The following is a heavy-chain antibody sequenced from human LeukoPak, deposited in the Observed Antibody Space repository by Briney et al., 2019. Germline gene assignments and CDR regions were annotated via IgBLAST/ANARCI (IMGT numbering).Heavy chain of an antibody. J-gene: IGHJ3*02. CDR3: AKTGAAAGPSWSFDI. Sequence: GGSLRLSCAASGFTVSSSYMSWVRQAPGKGLEWVSTITGSGTTIYYADSVKGRFTISRDNSKNTLSLQMNSLRAEDTAVYYCAKTGAAAGPSWSFDIWGQGTMVTVSS. CDR1: GFTVSSSY. D-gene: IGHD6-13*01. V-gene: IGHV3-23*01. CDR2: ITGSGTTI.